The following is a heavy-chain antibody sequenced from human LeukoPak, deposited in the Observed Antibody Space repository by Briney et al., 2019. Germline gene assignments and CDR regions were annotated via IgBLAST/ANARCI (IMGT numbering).Heavy chain of an antibody. CDR3: ARQGGYYYDSSGYRDY. V-gene: IGHV5-51*01. D-gene: IGHD3-22*01. CDR1: GYSFTSYW. J-gene: IGHJ4*02. Sequence: GESLKISCKGSGYSFTSYWIGWVRQMPGKGLEWMGIIYPGDSDTRYSPSFQGQVTISADKSISTAYLQWSSLKASDTAMYYCARQGGYYYDSSGYRDYWGQGTLVTVSS. CDR2: IYPGDSDT.